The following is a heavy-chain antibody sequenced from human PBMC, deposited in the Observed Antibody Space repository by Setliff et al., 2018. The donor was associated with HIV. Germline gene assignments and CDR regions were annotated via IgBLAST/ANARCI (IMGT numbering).Heavy chain of an antibody. J-gene: IGHJ4*01. CDR3: VKDRGPTYYYDSTGYYNFDY. V-gene: IGHV3-64D*09. D-gene: IGHD3-22*01. Sequence: GESLKISCSDSGFIFSSYAMHWVRQAPGKGLEYVSAISSNGGNTYYADSVNGRFTISRDNSRNTVYLQMRSLRVEDTAVYYCVKDRGPTYYYDSTGYYNFDYW. CDR1: GFIFSSYA. CDR2: ISSNGGNT.